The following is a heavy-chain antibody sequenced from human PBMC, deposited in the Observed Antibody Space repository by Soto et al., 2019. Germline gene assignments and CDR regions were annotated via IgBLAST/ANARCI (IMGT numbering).Heavy chain of an antibody. Sequence: GDALKISCEACGDSVSFSWIGWDRQMPGKGLEWMAIMYPDDSDIRYSPSFEAHVTISADKSTSTAFLQSSSLKASDNAMDYCAAVYFYDFDNSRSCRAALEIWGKRTLVT. CDR3: AAVYFYDFDNSRSCRAALEI. D-gene: IGHD3-22*01. J-gene: IGHJ3*02. V-gene: IGHV5-51*01. CDR2: MYPDDSDI. CDR1: GDSVSFSW.